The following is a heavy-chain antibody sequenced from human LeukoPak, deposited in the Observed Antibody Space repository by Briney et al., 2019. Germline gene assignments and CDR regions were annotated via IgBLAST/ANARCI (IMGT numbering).Heavy chain of an antibody. CDR3: AKDMDYDSSGYLDY. V-gene: IGHV3-11*01. J-gene: IGHJ4*02. D-gene: IGHD3-22*01. CDR1: GFTFSDYY. Sequence: PGGSLRLSCAASGFTFSDYYMSWIRQAPGKGLEWVSYISSSGSTIYYADSVKGRFTISRDNAKNSLYLQMNSLRAEDMALYYCAKDMDYDSSGYLDYWGQGTLVTVSS. CDR2: ISSSGSTI.